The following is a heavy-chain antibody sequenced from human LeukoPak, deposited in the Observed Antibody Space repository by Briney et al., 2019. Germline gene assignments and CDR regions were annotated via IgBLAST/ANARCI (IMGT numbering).Heavy chain of an antibody. V-gene: IGHV4-59*08. D-gene: IGHD3-9*01. CDR2: IYYSGST. CDR3: ARHGYFDWLFDAFDT. Sequence: PSETLSLTCTVSGGSISSYYWSWIRQPPGKGLEWIGYIYYSGSTNYNPSLKSRVTISVDTSKNQFSLKLSSVTAADTAVYYCARHGYFDWLFDAFDTWGQGTMVTVSS. J-gene: IGHJ3*02. CDR1: GGSISSYY.